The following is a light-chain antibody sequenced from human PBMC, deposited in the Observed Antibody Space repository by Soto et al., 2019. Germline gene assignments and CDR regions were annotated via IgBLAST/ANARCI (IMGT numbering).Light chain of an antibody. CDR2: TAS. CDR1: QSISPF. J-gene: IGKJ2*01. V-gene: IGKV1-5*03. Sequence: DIQMTQSPSTLSASVGDRVSITCRASQSISPFLAWNQQKPGRAPKLLIHTASTLKSGVPSRFSGSGSETEFTLTISSLQPDDFATYYCQQYKHYSTFGQGTNLEIK. CDR3: QQYKHYST.